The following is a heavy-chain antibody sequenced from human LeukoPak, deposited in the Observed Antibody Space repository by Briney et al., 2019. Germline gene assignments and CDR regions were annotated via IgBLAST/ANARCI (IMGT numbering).Heavy chain of an antibody. CDR2: ISTYNGDT. V-gene: IGHV1-18*01. Sequence: GASVTVSFKASGYTFTNYGISWVRQAPGQGLEWMGWISTYNGDTNYAQKLQGRVTMTTDTSTSTAYMELRSLRSDDTAVYYCARCLDKDLVSGDFDYWGQGTLVTVSS. CDR1: GYTFTNYG. J-gene: IGHJ4*02. CDR3: ARCLDKDLVSGDFDY. D-gene: IGHD5-18*01.